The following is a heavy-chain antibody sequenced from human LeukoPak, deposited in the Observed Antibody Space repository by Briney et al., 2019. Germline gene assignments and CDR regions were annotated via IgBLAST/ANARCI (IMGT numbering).Heavy chain of an antibody. J-gene: IGHJ4*02. V-gene: IGHV3-73*01. Sequence: WSLRLSCAASGFTFSGSAIHWVRQASGKGLEWVGRIRSKANSYTAAYAASVKGRFTISRDDSKNTAYLQMNSLKTEDTAVYYCTSVTAATTVTTDYWGQGTLVTVSS. CDR3: TSVTAATTVTTDY. CDR2: IRSKANSYTA. D-gene: IGHD4-17*01. CDR1: GFTFSGSA.